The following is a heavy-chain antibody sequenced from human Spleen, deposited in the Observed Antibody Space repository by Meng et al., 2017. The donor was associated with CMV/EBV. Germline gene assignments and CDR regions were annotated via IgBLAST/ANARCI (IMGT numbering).Heavy chain of an antibody. CDR1: GFTFSSYA. Sequence: GGSLRLSCAASGFTFSSYAMSWVRQAPGKGLEWVSAISGSGGSTYYADSVKGRFTISRDNSKNTLYLQMNSLRAEDTAVYYGAKTPRGFGKLLYSFFDYWGQGTLVTVSS. CDR3: AKTPRGFGKLLYSFFDY. J-gene: IGHJ4*02. V-gene: IGHV3-23*01. D-gene: IGHD3-10*01. CDR2: ISGSGGST.